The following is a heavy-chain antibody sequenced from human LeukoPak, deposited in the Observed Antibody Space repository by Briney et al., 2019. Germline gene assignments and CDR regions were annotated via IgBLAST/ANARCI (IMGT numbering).Heavy chain of an antibody. J-gene: IGHJ5*02. CDR3: AKGFHDWFDP. V-gene: IGHV3-23*01. CDR2: ISGSGGTT. Sequence: GGSLRLSCAASGFIFNNYAMSWVRQAPGKGLEWVSSISGSGGTTHHADSVKGRFTISRDNSKNMLYMQMSSLRAEDTAVYYCAKGFHDWFDPRGQGTLVT. CDR1: GFIFNNYA.